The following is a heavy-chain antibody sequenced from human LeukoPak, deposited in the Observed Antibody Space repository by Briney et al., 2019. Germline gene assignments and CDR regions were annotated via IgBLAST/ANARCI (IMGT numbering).Heavy chain of an antibody. CDR3: ARDIEVGATIDY. V-gene: IGHV4-38-2*02. CDR1: GYSISSGYY. CDR2: IYHSGST. Sequence: PSETLSLTCTVSGYSISSGYYWGWIRQPPGKGLEWIGSIYHSGSTYYNPSLKSRVTISVDTSKNQFSLKLSSVTAADTAVYYCARDIEVGATIDYWGQGTLVTVSS. D-gene: IGHD1-26*01. J-gene: IGHJ4*02.